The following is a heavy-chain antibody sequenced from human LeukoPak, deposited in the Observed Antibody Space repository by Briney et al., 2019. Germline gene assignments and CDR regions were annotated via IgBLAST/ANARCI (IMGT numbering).Heavy chain of an antibody. CDR3: ARGSCYYMDV. V-gene: IGHV4-59*01. Sequence: SETLSLTCTVSGGSISSYFCSWIRQPPGKGLEWIGYIYNSGSTKYNPSLKSRVIISVDTSKNQFSLKLSSVTAADTAVYYCARGSCYYMDVWGKGTTVTVSS. CDR2: IYNSGST. CDR1: GGSISSYF. J-gene: IGHJ6*03. D-gene: IGHD2-15*01.